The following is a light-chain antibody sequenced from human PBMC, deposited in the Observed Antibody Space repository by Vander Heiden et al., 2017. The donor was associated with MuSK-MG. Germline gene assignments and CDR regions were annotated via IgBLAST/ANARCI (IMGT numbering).Light chain of an antibody. J-gene: IGKJ1*01. CDR1: QSISSY. V-gene: IGKV1-39*01. Sequence: DIQMTQSPSSLSASVGDRVTITCRASQSISSYLNWYQQKPGKAPKLLIYAASSLQSGVPSRFSGSGSGTDFTLTISSLQPEDFATYSCQLNDSTLPWTFGQGTKVXIK. CDR3: QLNDSTLPWT. CDR2: AAS.